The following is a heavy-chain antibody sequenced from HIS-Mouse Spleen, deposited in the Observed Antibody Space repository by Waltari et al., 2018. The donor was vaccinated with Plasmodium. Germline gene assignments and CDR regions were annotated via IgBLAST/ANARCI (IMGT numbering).Heavy chain of an antibody. D-gene: IGHD3-3*01. V-gene: IGHV4-39*01. CDR3: ARQLAYYDFWSGYSRGYYFDY. J-gene: IGHJ4*02. Sequence: QLQLQESGPGLVKPSETLSLTCTVSGGSITSSSYYWGWIRQPPGKGTEWIGSIYYSGSTYYNPSLKSRVTISVDTSKNQFSLKLSSVTAADTAVYYCARQLAYYDFWSGYSRGYYFDYWGQGTLVTVSS. CDR2: IYYSGST. CDR1: GGSITSSSYY.